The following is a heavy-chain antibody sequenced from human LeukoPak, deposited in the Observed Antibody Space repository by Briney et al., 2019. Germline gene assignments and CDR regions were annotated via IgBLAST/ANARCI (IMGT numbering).Heavy chain of an antibody. CDR1: GHSLTKFS. CDR3: ATGSIVYDF. D-gene: IGHD1-26*01. V-gene: IGHV1-24*01. J-gene: IGHJ4*02. CDR2: FDPERGET. Sequence: ASVTVSSKVSGHSLTKFSMEWVRQAPGKGLEWMGGFDPERGETIHAQKFQGRFTMTEDTSTDTAYMELNSLTSEDTAVYYCATGSIVYDFWGQGTLVTVSS.